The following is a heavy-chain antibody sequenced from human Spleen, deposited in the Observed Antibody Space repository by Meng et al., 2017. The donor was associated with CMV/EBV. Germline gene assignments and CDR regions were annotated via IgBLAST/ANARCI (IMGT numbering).Heavy chain of an antibody. J-gene: IGHJ3*02. CDR1: GFTFSSYW. D-gene: IGHD3-3*01. Sequence: GFTFSSYWMSWVRQAPGKGLEWVANIKQDGSEKYYVDSVKGRFTISRDNAKNSLYLQMNSLRAEDTAVYYCARDLWSGYSTDAFDIWGQGTMVTVSS. CDR3: ARDLWSGYSTDAFDI. CDR2: IKQDGSEK. V-gene: IGHV3-7*01.